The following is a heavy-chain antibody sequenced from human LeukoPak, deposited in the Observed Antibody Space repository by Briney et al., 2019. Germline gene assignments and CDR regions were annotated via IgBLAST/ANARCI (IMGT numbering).Heavy chain of an antibody. CDR3: ARRAGAYSHPYDY. V-gene: IGHV3-23*01. J-gene: IGHJ4*02. Sequence: PGGSLRLSCAASGFTFSSYGMSWVRQAPGKGLEWVSAISDSGGRTFYADSVKGRFTISRDNSKNTLYLQMNSLRAEDTAVYYCARRAGAYSHPYDYWGQGTLVTVSS. CDR1: GFTFSSYG. CDR2: ISDSGGRT. D-gene: IGHD4/OR15-4a*01.